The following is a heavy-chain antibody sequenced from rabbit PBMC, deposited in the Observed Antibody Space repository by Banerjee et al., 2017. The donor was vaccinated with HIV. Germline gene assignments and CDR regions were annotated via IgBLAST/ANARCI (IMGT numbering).Heavy chain of an antibody. CDR3: ARGAYSSGWGFDL. V-gene: IGHV1S40*01. CDR1: GFTISSTYW. CDR2: IYTGSDNT. Sequence: QSLEESGGGLVQPEGSLTLTCTASGFTISSTYWMCWVRQAPGKGLEWIGCIYTGSDNTYYANWAKGRFTISKTSSTTVTLQMTSLTAADTATYFCARGAYSSGWGFDLWGPGTLVTVS. J-gene: IGHJ6*01. D-gene: IGHD4-1*01.